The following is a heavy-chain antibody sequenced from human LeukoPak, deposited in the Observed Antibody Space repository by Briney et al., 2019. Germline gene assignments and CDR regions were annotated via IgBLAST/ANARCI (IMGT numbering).Heavy chain of an antibody. Sequence: PGGSLRLSCAASGFTFSSYWMHWVRQAPGKGLVWVSLLNSDGTSTFYADSVKGRFTISRDNSKNTLYLQMNSLRAEDTAVYYCAKMVAAADASTGDYFDYWGQGTLVTVSS. CDR3: AKMVAAADASTGDYFDY. V-gene: IGHV3-74*01. CDR1: GFTFSSYW. D-gene: IGHD6-13*01. CDR2: LNSDGTST. J-gene: IGHJ4*02.